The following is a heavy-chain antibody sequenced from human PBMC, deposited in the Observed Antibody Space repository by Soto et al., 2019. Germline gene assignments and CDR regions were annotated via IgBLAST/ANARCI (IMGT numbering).Heavy chain of an antibody. CDR3: AILQVYCIDTRCSGNYALDV. D-gene: IGHD2-2*01. Sequence: SETLSLTCTVSGGSISSSSYSWGWIRQPPGKGPEWIGTFYYSGSTYYNPSLKSRVTISVDTTKNQFFLKLNSVTAADTAVYFFAILQVYCIDTRCSGNYALDVWGQGTTVTVSS. CDR1: GGSISSSSYS. CDR2: FYYSGST. V-gene: IGHV4-39*01. J-gene: IGHJ6*02.